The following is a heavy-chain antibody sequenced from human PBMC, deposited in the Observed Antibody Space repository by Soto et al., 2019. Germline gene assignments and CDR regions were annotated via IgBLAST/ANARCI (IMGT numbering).Heavy chain of an antibody. CDR3: SSHYFDSWTGHYTGVFYFDF. Sequence: KPSETLSLTCTVSGGSIISSNHYWAWIRQPPGEGLEWIGSMYHSGNTYYNPSLNSRVTISVDTSKIQFFFNLSSVTAADTALYFFSSHYFDSWTGHYTGVFYFDFWGQGALVTVSS. D-gene: IGHD3-9*01. V-gene: IGHV4-39*01. J-gene: IGHJ4*02. CDR1: GGSIISSNHY. CDR2: MYHSGNT.